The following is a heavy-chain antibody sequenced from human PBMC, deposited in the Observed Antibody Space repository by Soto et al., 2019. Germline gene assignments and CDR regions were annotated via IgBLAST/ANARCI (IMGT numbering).Heavy chain of an antibody. Sequence: EVQLVESGGGLVQPGGSLRLSCAASGFTFSSNWMHWVRQAPGKGLVWVSRMNGDGSTTSYADSVKGRFTISRDNAKNTLYLQIDSLRAEDTAVYYCVAGVATVPHWGQGTLVTVSS. CDR2: MNGDGSTT. CDR1: GFTFSSNW. V-gene: IGHV3-74*01. D-gene: IGHD4-17*01. J-gene: IGHJ4*02. CDR3: VAGVATVPH.